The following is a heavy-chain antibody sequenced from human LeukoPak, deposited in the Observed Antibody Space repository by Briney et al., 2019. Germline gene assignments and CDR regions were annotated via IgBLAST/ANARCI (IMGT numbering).Heavy chain of an antibody. V-gene: IGHV3-64*01. CDR2: ISSDGGST. D-gene: IGHD3-22*01. CDR1: GFTFSSYG. J-gene: IGHJ4*02. CDR3: ARAIHSSGYPPVDY. Sequence: PGGSLRLSCAASGFTFSSYGMHWVRQAPGKGLEYVSAISSDGGSTFYANSVKGRFTISRDNSKNTLYLQMGSLRAEDMAVYYCARAIHSSGYPPVDYWGQGTLVTVSS.